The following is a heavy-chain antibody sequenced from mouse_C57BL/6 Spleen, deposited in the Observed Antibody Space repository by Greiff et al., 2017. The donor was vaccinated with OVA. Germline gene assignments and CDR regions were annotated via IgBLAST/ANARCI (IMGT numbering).Heavy chain of an antibody. CDR1: GYTFTGYW. V-gene: IGHV1-9*01. D-gene: IGHD1-1*01. CDR2: ILPGSGST. J-gene: IGHJ3*01. Sequence: VQLQQSGAELMKPGASVKLSCKATGYTFTGYWIEWVKQRPGHGLEWIGEILPGSGSTNYNEKFKGKATFSADTSSNTAYMQLSSLTTEDSAIYYCARYEVSYYVSSPSWFAYWGQGTLVTVSA. CDR3: ARYEVSYYVSSPSWFAY.